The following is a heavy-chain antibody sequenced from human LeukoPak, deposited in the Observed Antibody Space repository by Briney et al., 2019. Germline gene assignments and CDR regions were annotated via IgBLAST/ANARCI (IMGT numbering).Heavy chain of an antibody. J-gene: IGHJ4*02. CDR3: AKLARYYYDSSGYLVV. V-gene: IGHV3-23*01. D-gene: IGHD3-22*01. Sequence: GGSLRLSCAASGFSFSNYPMSWVRQAPAKGLQWVSAISGSGGSTYYADSAKGRFTISRDNSKNTLYLQMNSLRAEDTAVYYCAKLARYYYDSSGYLVVWGQGTLVTVSS. CDR1: GFSFSNYP. CDR2: ISGSGGST.